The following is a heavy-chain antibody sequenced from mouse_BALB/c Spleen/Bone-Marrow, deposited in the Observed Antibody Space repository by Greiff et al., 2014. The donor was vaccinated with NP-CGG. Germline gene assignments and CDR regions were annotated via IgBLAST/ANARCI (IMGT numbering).Heavy chain of an antibody. V-gene: IGHV1S137*01. CDR3: ARDAMDY. J-gene: IGHJ4*01. Sequence: VMLVESGAELVRPGVSVKISCKGSGYTFTDYAMHWVKQSHAKSLEWIGVISTYYGDASYNQKFKGKATMTVDKSSSTAYMEIARLTSEDSAIYYCARDAMDYWGQGTSVTVSS. CDR1: GYTFTDYA. CDR2: ISTYYGDA.